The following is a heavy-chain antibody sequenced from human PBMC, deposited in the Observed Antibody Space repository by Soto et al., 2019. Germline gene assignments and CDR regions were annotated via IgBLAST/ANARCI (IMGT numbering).Heavy chain of an antibody. CDR1: GYTFTNYY. Sequence: AXVKVSCKASGYTFTNYYCXXVRQAPGQGLEGVGLINPKTGTTNDAPKFQGRVTMTSDTSTHTAHMELSSLRSEDTAVFYCARVLEGRXXYESSGYWGQGTXVTVSS. J-gene: IGHJ4*02. CDR2: INPKTGTT. D-gene: IGHD3-22*01. V-gene: IGHV1-2*06. CDR3: ARVLEGRXXYESSGY.